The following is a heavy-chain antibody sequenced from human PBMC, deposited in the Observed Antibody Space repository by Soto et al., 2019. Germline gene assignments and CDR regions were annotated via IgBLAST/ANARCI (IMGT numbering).Heavy chain of an antibody. J-gene: IGHJ5*02. D-gene: IGHD3-22*01. CDR1: GYSISSGYY. CDR2: IYHSGST. CDR3: ARGGYYYGWLDP. V-gene: IGHV4-38-2*01. Sequence: SLTCAVSGYSISSGYYWGWIRQPPGKGLEWIGSIYHSGSTYYDPSLKSRVTISVDTSKNQFSLKLSSVTAADTAVYYCARGGYYYGWLDPWGQGTLVTVSS.